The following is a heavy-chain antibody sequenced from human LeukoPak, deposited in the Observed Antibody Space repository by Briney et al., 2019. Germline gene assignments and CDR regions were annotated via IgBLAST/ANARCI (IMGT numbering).Heavy chain of an antibody. CDR2: IIPILGTA. CDR3: ARHDYGDTDY. D-gene: IGHD4-17*01. V-gene: IGHV1-69*13. J-gene: IGHJ4*02. CDR1: GGTFSSYA. Sequence: ASVKVSCKASGGTFSSYAISWVRQAPGQGLEWMGGIIPILGTANYAQKFQGRVTITADESTSTAYMELSSLRSEDTAVYYCARHDYGDTDYWGQGTLVTVSS.